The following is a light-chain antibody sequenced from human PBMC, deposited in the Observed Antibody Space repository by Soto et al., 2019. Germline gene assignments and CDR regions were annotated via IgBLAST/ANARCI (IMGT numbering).Light chain of an antibody. CDR1: HGVSGW. Sequence: IQMTQSPSSVSASVGDTVTLSCQTSHGVSGWLAWYQQKPGKAPTLLIYTVSNLQSGVPSRFSDSCSGTDFSLTITNLQPEDFATYFCQQGKTFPFSFGPGTKVEVK. CDR3: QQGKTFPFS. CDR2: TVS. V-gene: IGKV1-12*01. J-gene: IGKJ3*01.